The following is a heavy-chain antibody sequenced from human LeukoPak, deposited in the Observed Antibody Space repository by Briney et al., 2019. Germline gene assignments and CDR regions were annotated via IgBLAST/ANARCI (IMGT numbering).Heavy chain of an antibody. D-gene: IGHD3-22*01. CDR3: AIHYYDSSGYLYFDY. Sequence: PSETLSLTCTVSGGSISSYYWSWIRQPAGKGLEWIGRIYTSGSTNYNPSLKSRVTMSVDTSKNQFSLKLSSVTAADTAVYYCAIHYYDSSGYLYFDYWGQGTLVTVSS. V-gene: IGHV4-4*07. CDR1: GGSISSYY. J-gene: IGHJ4*02. CDR2: IYTSGST.